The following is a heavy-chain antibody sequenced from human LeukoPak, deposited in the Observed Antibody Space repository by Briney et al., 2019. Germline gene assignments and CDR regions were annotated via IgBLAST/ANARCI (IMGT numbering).Heavy chain of an antibody. J-gene: IGHJ6*02. V-gene: IGHV1-8*02. CDR1: GYTFTGYY. Sequence: ASVKVSCKASGYTFTGYYMHWVRQAPGQGLEWMGWMNPNSGNTGYAQKFQGRVTMTRNTSISTAYMELSSLRSEDTAVYYCARGYYDSSGSPYYYYGMDVWGQGTTVTVSS. D-gene: IGHD3-22*01. CDR3: ARGYYDSSGSPYYYYGMDV. CDR2: MNPNSGNT.